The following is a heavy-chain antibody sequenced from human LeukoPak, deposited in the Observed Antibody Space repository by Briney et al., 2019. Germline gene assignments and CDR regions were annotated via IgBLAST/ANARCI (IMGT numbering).Heavy chain of an antibody. J-gene: IGHJ4*02. CDR2: ISGSGDRT. D-gene: IGHD2-15*01. Sequence: GGSLRLSCAASGFTFSSYAMSWVRQAPGRGLEWVSAISGSGDRTYYAASVKGRFTISRDNSKNTLHVQMNSLRAADTDVYYCAKDLLPYCSGGSCYSTNDYWGQGTLVTVSS. CDR1: GFTFSSYA. V-gene: IGHV3-23*01. CDR3: AKDLLPYCSGGSCYSTNDY.